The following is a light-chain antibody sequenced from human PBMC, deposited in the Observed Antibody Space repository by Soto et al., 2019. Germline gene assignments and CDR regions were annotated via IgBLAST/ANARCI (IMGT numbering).Light chain of an antibody. CDR1: QSVSSSY. CDR2: GAS. Sequence: LTQSPGTLSLSPRERATLSCRASQSVSSSYLAWYQQKPGQAPRLLIYGASSRATGIPDRFSGSGSGTDFTLTISRLEPEDFAVYYCQQYGSSPPTFGQGTKVDIK. V-gene: IGKV3-20*01. CDR3: QQYGSSPPT. J-gene: IGKJ1*01.